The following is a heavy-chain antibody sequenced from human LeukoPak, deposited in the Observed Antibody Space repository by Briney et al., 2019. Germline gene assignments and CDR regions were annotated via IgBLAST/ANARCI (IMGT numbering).Heavy chain of an antibody. D-gene: IGHD2-2*02. Sequence: ASVKVSCKASGYTFASYGISWVRQAPGQGLEWMGWISAYNGNTNYAQKLQGRVTMTTDTSTSTAYMELRSLRSDDTAVYYCARGYCSSTSCYTGDYWGQGTLVTVSS. CDR1: GYTFASYG. V-gene: IGHV1-18*01. CDR2: ISAYNGNT. CDR3: ARGYCSSTSCYTGDY. J-gene: IGHJ4*02.